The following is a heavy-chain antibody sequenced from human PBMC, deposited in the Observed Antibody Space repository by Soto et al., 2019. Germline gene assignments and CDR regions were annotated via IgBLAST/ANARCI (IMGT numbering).Heavy chain of an antibody. CDR1: GGTFSSYA. Sequence: QVQLVQSGAEVKKPGSSVKVSCKASGGTFSSYAISWVRQAPGQGLEWMGGHIPIFGTANYAQKFQGRVTITADESTSTPYMELSSLRSEDTAVYYCASGCISTGFSPPTLWYCDLWGRGTLVTVSS. D-gene: IGHD2-2*01. CDR2: HIPIFGTA. CDR3: ASGCISTGFSPPTLWYCDL. J-gene: IGHJ2*01. V-gene: IGHV1-69*12.